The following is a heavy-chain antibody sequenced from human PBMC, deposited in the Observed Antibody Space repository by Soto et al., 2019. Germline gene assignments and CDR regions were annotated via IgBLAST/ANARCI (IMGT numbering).Heavy chain of an antibody. CDR3: AKEIRPNDY. CDR2: ISISGGDT. V-gene: IGHV3-23*01. J-gene: IGHJ4*02. Sequence: GGSLRLSCNVSVLTFSNYAMSWVRQAPGKGLEWVSSISISGGDTNYAGSVKGRFTISRDNSKNTLYLQMNSLTAEDTAVYYCAKEIRPNDYWGRGTLVTVSS. CDR1: VLTFSNYA.